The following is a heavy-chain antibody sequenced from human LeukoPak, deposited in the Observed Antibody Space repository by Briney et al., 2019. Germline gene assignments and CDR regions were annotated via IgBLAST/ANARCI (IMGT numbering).Heavy chain of an antibody. CDR3: ARGGWSLDF. CDR1: GASVNDYY. CDR2: VHYSGSS. Sequence: NSSETLSLTCTVSGASVNDYYWTWIRQTPGKGLEWIGYVHYSGSSDFNPSLKSRVTMSLASTENQLSLKVTSVTAADTAVYYCARGGWSLDFWGQGTLVIVSS. V-gene: IGHV4-59*02. J-gene: IGHJ4*02.